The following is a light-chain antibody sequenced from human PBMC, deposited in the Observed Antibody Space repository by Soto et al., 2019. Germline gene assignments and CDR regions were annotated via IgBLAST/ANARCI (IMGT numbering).Light chain of an antibody. Sequence: EIQMTQSPSSLSASVRDRVTITCRASQNTRGYLNWYQQKPGKAPKLLIYAASNLQSGVPSRFSGSGSGTDFIFTISSLQPEDFATYYCQQSYSTPPTFGQGTKV. J-gene: IGKJ1*01. V-gene: IGKV1-39*01. CDR3: QQSYSTPPT. CDR1: QNTRGY. CDR2: AAS.